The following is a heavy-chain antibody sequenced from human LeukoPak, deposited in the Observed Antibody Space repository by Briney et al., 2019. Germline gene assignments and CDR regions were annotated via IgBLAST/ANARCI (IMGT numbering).Heavy chain of an antibody. CDR3: ARGRRSLVVIGDWLDP. D-gene: IGHD2-21*01. CDR2: IGSNGGGT. CDR1: GFTFSTYA. Sequence: PGGSLRLSCAASGFTFSTYAMHWVRQAPGKGLEYVSGIGSNGGGTDYAHSVMGRFVISRDNSKNTVYLQMGSLKPEDMAVYYCARGRRSLVVIGDWLDPWGQGTLVTVSS. V-gene: IGHV3-64*01. J-gene: IGHJ5*02.